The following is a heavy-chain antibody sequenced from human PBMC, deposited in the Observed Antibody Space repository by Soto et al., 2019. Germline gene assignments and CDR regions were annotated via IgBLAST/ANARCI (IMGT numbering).Heavy chain of an antibody. Sequence: GGSLILSCAASGFTFSGYSMNWVRQAPGKGLEWVSYISSSNRTINYADSVKGRFIISRDNAKNSLYLQMHSLRDEDTAVYYCAREGWPLLQTGMDVWGQGTTVTVSS. J-gene: IGHJ6*02. CDR2: ISSSNRTI. D-gene: IGHD2-15*01. V-gene: IGHV3-48*02. CDR1: GFTFSGYS. CDR3: AREGWPLLQTGMDV.